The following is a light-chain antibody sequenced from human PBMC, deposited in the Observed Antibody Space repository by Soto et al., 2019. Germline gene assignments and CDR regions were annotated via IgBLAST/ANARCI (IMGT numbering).Light chain of an antibody. CDR2: GAS. CDR3: QQYYNWIT. CDR1: QSVSSN. V-gene: IGKV3-15*01. Sequence: EIAMTQSPATLSVSPGERATLSCRASQSVSSNLAWYQQKPGQAPRLLIYGASTRATGIPARFSGSGSGTAFTLTISSLQSEDFAVYYCQQYYNWITFGQGTRLDIK. J-gene: IGKJ5*01.